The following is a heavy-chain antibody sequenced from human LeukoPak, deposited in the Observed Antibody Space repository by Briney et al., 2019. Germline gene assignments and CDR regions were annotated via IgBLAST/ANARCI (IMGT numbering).Heavy chain of an antibody. CDR3: ARVVGEVGDAFDI. CDR1: GGSISSYY. Sequence: SETLSLTCTVSGGSISSYYWSWIRQPPGKGLEWIGYIYYSGSTNYNPSLKSRVTISVDTSKNQFSLNLSSVTAADTAVYFCARVVGEVGDAFDIWGQGTMVTVSS. CDR2: IYYSGST. V-gene: IGHV4-59*01. D-gene: IGHD3-16*01. J-gene: IGHJ3*02.